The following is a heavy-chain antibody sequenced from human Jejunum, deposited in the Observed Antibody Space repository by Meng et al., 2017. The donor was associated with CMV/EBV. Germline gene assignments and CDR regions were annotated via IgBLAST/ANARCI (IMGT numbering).Heavy chain of an antibody. D-gene: IGHD3-3*01. CDR1: FTFSSYA. V-gene: IGHV3-23*01. J-gene: IGHJ4*02. Sequence: FTFSSYAMSWVRQAPGKGLEWVSEISSGGASTYYADSVKGRFTISRDNSKNTLYMEMNSLRAEDTAVYYCAKREASTVFGVAFDYWGQGTLVTVSS. CDR3: AKREASTVFGVAFDY. CDR2: ISSGGAST.